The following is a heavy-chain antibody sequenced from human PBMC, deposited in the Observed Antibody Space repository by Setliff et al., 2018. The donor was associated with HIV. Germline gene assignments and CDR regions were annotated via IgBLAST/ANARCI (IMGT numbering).Heavy chain of an antibody. D-gene: IGHD2-2*02. Sequence: GASVKVSCKASGYTFTSYAMHWVRQAPGQRLEWMGWINGGNGNTKHSQKFQGRVTITRDTSANTAYMELSSLTSEDTAVYFCARSRYQLLYDMDVWGQGTTVTVSS. CDR3: ARSRYQLLYDMDV. CDR2: INGGNGNT. V-gene: IGHV1-3*01. CDR1: GYTFTSYA. J-gene: IGHJ6*02.